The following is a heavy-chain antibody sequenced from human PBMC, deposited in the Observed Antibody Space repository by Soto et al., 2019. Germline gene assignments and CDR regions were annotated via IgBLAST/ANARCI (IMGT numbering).Heavy chain of an antibody. CDR3: ASHLTMTGTRGFDH. J-gene: IGHJ4*02. D-gene: IGHD3-9*01. Sequence: QVQLQEAGPGLVKPSGTLSLTCAVSSGSIFSSNWWSWVRQPPGKGLEWIGETRNSGGANYNPSLKRRVTISVAKSTNQFFLNLNSVTAADTAVYYCASHLTMTGTRGFDHWGLGTLVTVSS. CDR1: SGSIFSSNW. V-gene: IGHV4-4*02. CDR2: TRNSGGA.